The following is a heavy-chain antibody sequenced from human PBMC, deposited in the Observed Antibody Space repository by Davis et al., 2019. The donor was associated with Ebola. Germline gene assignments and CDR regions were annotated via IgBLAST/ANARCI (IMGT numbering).Heavy chain of an antibody. D-gene: IGHD1-14*01. J-gene: IGHJ4*02. V-gene: IGHV4-34*01. CDR1: GGSFSGSFSGHS. CDR3: ATSGIGDF. Sequence: PSETLSLTCALYGGSFSGSFSGHSWSWIRQPPGKGLEWIGEVNHNGGTLYNASLKSRVTISIDTSKNQFSLRLSSMTAADTAMYYCATSGIGDFWGQGTLVTVSS. CDR2: VNHNGGT.